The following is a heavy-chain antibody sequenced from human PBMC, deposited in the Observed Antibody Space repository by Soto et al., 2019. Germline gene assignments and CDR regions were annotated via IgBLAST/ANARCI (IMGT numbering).Heavy chain of an antibody. Sequence: SGGSLRLSCAASGFTFSDYYMSWIRQAPGKGLEWVSYITSSSSYTNYADSVKGRFTISRDNAKNSLYLQMNSLRTEDTAVYYCARHNMDCSSTSCYFYEYGMDVWGQGTTVTVSS. CDR1: GFTFSDYY. CDR2: ITSSSSYT. D-gene: IGHD2-2*01. J-gene: IGHJ6*02. CDR3: ARHNMDCSSTSCYFYEYGMDV. V-gene: IGHV3-11*06.